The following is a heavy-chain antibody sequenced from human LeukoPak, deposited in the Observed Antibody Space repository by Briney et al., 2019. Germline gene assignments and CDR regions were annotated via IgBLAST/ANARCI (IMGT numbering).Heavy chain of an antibody. V-gene: IGHV4-59*01. Sequence: LETLSLTCTVSGGSISSYYWSWIRQPPGKGLEWIGYIYYNGNTNYNPSLKSRATISVDTSKNQISLKLSSVTAADTAVYYCARVPIVVVPSAMWFDPWGQGTLVTVSS. CDR3: ARVPIVVVPSAMWFDP. CDR2: IYYNGNT. J-gene: IGHJ5*02. CDR1: GGSISSYY. D-gene: IGHD2-2*01.